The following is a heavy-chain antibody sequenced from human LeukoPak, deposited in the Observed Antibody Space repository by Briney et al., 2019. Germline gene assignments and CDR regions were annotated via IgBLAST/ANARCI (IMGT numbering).Heavy chain of an antibody. Sequence: SETLSLTCTVSHDSIKSYYWNWLRKSPEKGLEWIGYVHYSGTTVYNPSFQSRLTTSIDMSKNQLSLRLSSVTAADTAIYYCARAEVTSLGALDIWGQGTMVTVSS. D-gene: IGHD2-21*02. J-gene: IGHJ3*02. CDR1: HDSIKSYY. V-gene: IGHV4-59*01. CDR2: VHYSGTT. CDR3: ARAEVTSLGALDI.